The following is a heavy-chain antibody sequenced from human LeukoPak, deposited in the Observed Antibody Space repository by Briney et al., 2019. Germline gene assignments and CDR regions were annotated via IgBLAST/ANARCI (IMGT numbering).Heavy chain of an antibody. CDR2: IYYGGST. J-gene: IGHJ4*02. CDR1: GASISSYF. Sequence: PSETLSLTCTVSGASISSYFWSWIRQPPGKGLEWIGYIYYGGSTNYNPSLKSRVTVSADSSKNQFSLKLSSGTAADTAVYYCAGGQQLVGHLFDYWGQGTLVTVSS. CDR3: AGGQQLVGHLFDY. V-gene: IGHV4-59*01. D-gene: IGHD6-6*01.